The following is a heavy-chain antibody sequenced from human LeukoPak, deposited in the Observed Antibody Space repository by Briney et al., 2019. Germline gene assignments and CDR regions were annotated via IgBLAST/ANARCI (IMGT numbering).Heavy chain of an antibody. J-gene: IGHJ4*02. CDR3: ARAVYSSGWCRVKFDY. D-gene: IGHD6-19*01. CDR1: GGSFSGYY. Sequence: SETLSLTCAVSGGSFSGYYWSWIRQPPGKGLEWIGEINHSGSTNYNPSLKSRVTISLDTSKNQFSLKLSSVTAADTAACFCARAVYSSGWCRVKFDYWGQGTLVTVSS. V-gene: IGHV4-34*01. CDR2: INHSGST.